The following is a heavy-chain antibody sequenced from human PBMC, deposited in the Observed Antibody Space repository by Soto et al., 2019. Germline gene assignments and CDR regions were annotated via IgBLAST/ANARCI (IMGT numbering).Heavy chain of an antibody. CDR1: GGSISSGDYY. D-gene: IGHD3-16*01. J-gene: IGHJ4*02. V-gene: IGHV4-30-4*01. CDR3: ARGGTLQPSEHDLFDY. Sequence: PSETLSLTCTVSGGSISSGDYYWSWIRQPPGKGLEWIGYIYYSGSTYYNPSLKSRVTISVDTSKNQFSLKLSSVTAADTAVYYCARGGTLQPSEHDLFDYWGQGTLVTVSS. CDR2: IYYSGST.